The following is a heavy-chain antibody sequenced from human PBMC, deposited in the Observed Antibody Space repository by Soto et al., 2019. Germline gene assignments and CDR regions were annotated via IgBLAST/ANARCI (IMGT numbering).Heavy chain of an antibody. Sequence: SETLSLTCAVYGGSFSGYYWSWIRQPPGKGLEWIGEINHSGSTNYNPSLKSRVTISVDTSKNQFSLKLSSVTAADTAVYYCARAYCSGGSCYSGYYYYYMDVWGKGTTVTVSS. CDR3: ARAYCSGGSCYSGYYYYYMDV. CDR2: INHSGST. J-gene: IGHJ6*03. V-gene: IGHV4-34*01. CDR1: GGSFSGYY. D-gene: IGHD2-15*01.